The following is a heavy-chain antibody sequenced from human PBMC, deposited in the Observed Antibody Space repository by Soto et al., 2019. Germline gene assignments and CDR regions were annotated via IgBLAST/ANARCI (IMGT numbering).Heavy chain of an antibody. CDR1: GFTFSSYA. D-gene: IGHD3-22*01. V-gene: IGHV3-23*01. CDR3: AKVRYYYDSSGYLFARYAFDV. CDR2: ISGSGGST. J-gene: IGHJ3*01. Sequence: EVQLLESGGGLVQPGGSLRLSCAASGFTFSSYAMSWVRQAPGKGLEWVSAISGSGGSTYYADSVKGRFTISRDNSKNTLYLQMNSLRGEDTAIYYCAKVRYYYDSSGYLFARYAFDVWGQGTMVTVSS.